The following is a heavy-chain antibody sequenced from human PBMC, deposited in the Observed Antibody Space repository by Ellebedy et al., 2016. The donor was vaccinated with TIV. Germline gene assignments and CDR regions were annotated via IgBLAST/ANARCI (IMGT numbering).Heavy chain of an antibody. Sequence: ASVKVSXXASGYTFTSFGFSWVRQAPGQGLEWMGRVSGYNGNTNYAQKLQGRVTMTTDTSTSTAYMELRSLRSDDTAVYYCARDGSGTGWYGYFHGMDVWGQGTTVTVSS. J-gene: IGHJ6*01. D-gene: IGHD6-19*01. CDR1: GYTFTSFG. CDR3: ARDGSGTGWYGYFHGMDV. CDR2: VSGYNGNT. V-gene: IGHV1-18*01.